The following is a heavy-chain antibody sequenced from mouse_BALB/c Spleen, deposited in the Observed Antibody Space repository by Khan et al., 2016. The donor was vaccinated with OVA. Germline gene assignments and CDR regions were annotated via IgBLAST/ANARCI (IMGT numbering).Heavy chain of an antibody. D-gene: IGHD2-10*01. Sequence: QIQLVQSGPELKKPGETVKISCKASGYTFTNYGLNWVKQAPGKGLQWMGWINTNTGEPTYAADFKGRFAFSLEPSASTAYLQINNLKNEDTATYFCAKPPYFSYVMVYWGQGTSVTVSS. CDR2: INTNTGEP. V-gene: IGHV9-3-1*01. CDR1: GYTFTNYG. CDR3: AKPPYFSYVMVY. J-gene: IGHJ4*01.